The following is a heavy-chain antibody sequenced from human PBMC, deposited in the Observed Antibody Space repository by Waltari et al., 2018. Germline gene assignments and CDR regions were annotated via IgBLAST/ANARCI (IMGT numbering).Heavy chain of an antibody. Sequence: QVQLQQWGAGLLKPSETLSLTCAVYGGSFSGYYWSWIRQPPGKGLEWIGEIKLSGITNYNPSLKSRVTISVDTAKNQFSLKLSSVTAADTAVYYCARGIGYGSGSYYTDWGQGTLVTVSS. D-gene: IGHD3-10*01. CDR3: ARGIGYGSGSYYTD. V-gene: IGHV4-34*01. CDR1: GGSFSGYY. CDR2: IKLSGIT. J-gene: IGHJ4*02.